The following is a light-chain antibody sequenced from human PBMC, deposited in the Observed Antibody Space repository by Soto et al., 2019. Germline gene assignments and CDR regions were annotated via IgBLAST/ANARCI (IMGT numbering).Light chain of an antibody. Sequence: EILMTQSPATLSVSPGERATLFCRASQSVGTYLAWYQQKPGQAPRLLISGASTRATGVPARFSGSGSGTDFTLTISSLQSEDSAVYYCQQYNNWPPVTFGQGKRLEVK. CDR1: QSVGTY. V-gene: IGKV3-15*01. CDR3: QQYNNWPPVT. J-gene: IGKJ5*01. CDR2: GAS.